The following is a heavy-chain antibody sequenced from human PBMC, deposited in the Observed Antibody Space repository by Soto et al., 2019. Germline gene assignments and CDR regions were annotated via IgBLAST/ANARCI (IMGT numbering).Heavy chain of an antibody. CDR3: AKDQGYSSGWYGVYYFDY. V-gene: IGHV3-23*01. CDR1: GFTFSIYA. D-gene: IGHD6-19*01. Sequence: GGSLRLSCAASGFTFSIYAMSWVRDAPGKGLEWVSAISGSGGSTYYADSVKGRFTISRDNSKNTLYLQMNSLRAEDTAVYYCAKDQGYSSGWYGVYYFDYWGQGTLVTVSS. CDR2: ISGSGGST. J-gene: IGHJ4*02.